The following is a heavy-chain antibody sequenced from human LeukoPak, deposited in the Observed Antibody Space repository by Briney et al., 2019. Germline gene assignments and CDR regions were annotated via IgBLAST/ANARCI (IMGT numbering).Heavy chain of an antibody. CDR1: GFTFSSYS. V-gene: IGHV3-21*01. D-gene: IGHD3-22*01. CDR3: ARGWSSGYSGGHGDDY. J-gene: IGHJ4*02. Sequence: GGSLRLSCAASGFTFSSYSMNWVRQAPGKGLEWVSSISSSSSYIYYADSVKGRFTISRDNSENTLYLQMNSLRAEDTAVYYCARGWSSGYSGGHGDDYWGQGTLVTVSS. CDR2: ISSSSSYI.